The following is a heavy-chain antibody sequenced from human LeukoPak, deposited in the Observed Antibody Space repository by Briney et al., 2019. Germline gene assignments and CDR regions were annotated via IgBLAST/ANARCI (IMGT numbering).Heavy chain of an antibody. V-gene: IGHV3-7*01. J-gene: IGHJ6*03. CDR1: GFTFSSYC. D-gene: IGHD6-13*01. CDR3: ARDRIYSSSWPIKYYYYMDV. CDR2: IKQDGSEK. Sequence: GGSLRLSCAVSGFTFSSYCMIWVRHAPPKALVWVANIKQDGSEKFYVDSVKGRFTISRDNAKNSLYLKMNSLRPKDTAVYYCARDRIYSSSWPIKYYYYMDVWGKGTTVTVSS.